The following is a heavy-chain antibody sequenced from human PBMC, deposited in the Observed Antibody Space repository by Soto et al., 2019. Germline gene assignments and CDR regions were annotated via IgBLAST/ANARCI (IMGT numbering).Heavy chain of an antibody. CDR2: IGPTGGST. D-gene: IGHD3-10*01. CDR1: GFTFRNYA. V-gene: IGHV3-23*01. Sequence: GGSLRLSCAASGFTFRNYAMSWVRQAPGKGLEWVSGIGPTGGSTYYADTVKGRFTIPRDNSKNTLYQQMNSLRAEDTAVYYCAKDYGSGSFPFGDCWGQGSLVTVSS. CDR3: AKDYGSGSFPFGDC. J-gene: IGHJ4*02.